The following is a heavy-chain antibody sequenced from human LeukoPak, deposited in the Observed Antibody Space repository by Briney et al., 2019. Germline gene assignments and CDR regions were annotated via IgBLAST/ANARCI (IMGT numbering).Heavy chain of an antibody. CDR1: GGSFSGYY. V-gene: IGHV4-34*01. CDR2: INHSGST. Sequence: SETLSLTCAVYGGSFSGYYWSWIRQPPGKGLEWVGEINHSGSTNYNPSLKSRVTISVDTSKNQFSLKLSSVTAADTAVYYCARGYCSTTSCYGKDNYDFWSGFYLSFDYWGQGTLVTVSS. CDR3: ARGYCSTTSCYGKDNYDFWSGFYLSFDY. J-gene: IGHJ4*02. D-gene: IGHD3-3*01.